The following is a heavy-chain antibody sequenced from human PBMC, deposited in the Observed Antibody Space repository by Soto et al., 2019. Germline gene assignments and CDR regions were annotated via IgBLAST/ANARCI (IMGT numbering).Heavy chain of an antibody. J-gene: IGHJ5*02. D-gene: IGHD2-15*01. V-gene: IGHV1-69*01. CDR1: GGTFSIYT. CDR3: AIEGTPDIAWFDP. Sequence: QVQLVQSGAEVKKPGSSVKVSCKASGGTFSIYTISWVRQAPGQGLEWMGGSANSAQKFQGRLTVTADESTSTVYLELSSLTSEDTAVYYCAIEGTPDIAWFDPWGQGTLVSVSS. CDR2: GSA.